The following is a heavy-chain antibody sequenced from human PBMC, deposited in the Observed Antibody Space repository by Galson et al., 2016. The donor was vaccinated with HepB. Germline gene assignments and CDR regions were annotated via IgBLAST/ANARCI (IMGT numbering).Heavy chain of an antibody. D-gene: IGHD6-19*01. J-gene: IGHJ4*02. V-gene: IGHV1-18*04. CDR2: TSGYNGNT. Sequence: SVKVSCKASGYTLTSYGINWVRQAPGEGLEWMGWTSGYNGNTNYAQKLQGRVTMTTDTTTNTAYMELRSLRYADTAVYYCAVMAVAGYDYWGQGTLVTVSS. CDR3: AVMAVAGYDY. CDR1: GYTLTSYG.